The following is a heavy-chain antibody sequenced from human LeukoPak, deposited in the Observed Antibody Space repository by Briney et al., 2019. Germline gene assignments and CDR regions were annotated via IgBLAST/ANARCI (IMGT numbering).Heavy chain of an antibody. CDR1: GFTFSSYA. D-gene: IGHD2-2*01. CDR3: ARDSVHQQRYYYYGMDV. J-gene: IGHJ6*02. Sequence: GGSLRLSCAASGFTFSSYAMHWVRQAPGKGLEWVAVISYDGSNKYYADSVKGRFTISRDNSKNTLYLQMNSLRAEDTAVYYCARDSVHQQRYYYYGMDVWGQGTTVTVSS. V-gene: IGHV3-30*04. CDR2: ISYDGSNK.